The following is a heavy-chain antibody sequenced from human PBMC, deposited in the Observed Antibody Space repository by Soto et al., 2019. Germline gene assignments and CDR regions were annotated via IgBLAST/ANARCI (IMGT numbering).Heavy chain of an antibody. CDR3: ARGFLSVLAYSSYGLYV. V-gene: IGHV1-18*01. Sequence: QVQLVQSGVEVKNPGASVRVSCKASAYPFTSYGISWVRQAPGQGLEWMGWISVYNGNTNYAREFQGRVPLTTDTSTSTAYMELRGLRSDDPAVYYCARGFLSVLAYSSYGLYVWGQGTTVIVSS. CDR1: AYPFTSYG. J-gene: IGHJ6*02. D-gene: IGHD3-10*01. CDR2: ISVYNGNT.